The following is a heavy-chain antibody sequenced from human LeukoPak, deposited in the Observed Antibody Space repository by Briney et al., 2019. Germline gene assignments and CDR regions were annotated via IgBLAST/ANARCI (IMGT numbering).Heavy chain of an antibody. V-gene: IGHV4-39*01. CDR2: IYYSGST. CDR1: GGSVSSGTYY. J-gene: IGHJ4*02. Sequence: SETLSLTCTVSGGSVSSGTYYWGWIRQPPGKGLEWIGSIYYSGSTYYNPSLRSRVTIFVDTSKNQFSLKLSSVTAADTAVYYCAKLYGGSSSWYFDSWGQGTLVTVSS. CDR3: AKLYGGSSSWYFDS. D-gene: IGHD6-13*01.